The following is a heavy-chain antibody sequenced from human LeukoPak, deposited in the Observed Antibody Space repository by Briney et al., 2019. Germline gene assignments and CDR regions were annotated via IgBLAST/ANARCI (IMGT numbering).Heavy chain of an antibody. D-gene: IGHD4-23*01. CDR3: AGFVRRWTREVSYYGMDV. CDR1: GFTFNNAW. Sequence: GSLRLSCAASGFTFNNAWMSWVRQPPGKGLEWIGEISHSGSTNYGPSLKSRATISVDASKTQFSLKLRSVIAADTGLYYCAGFVRRWTREVSYYGMDVWGPGTTVAVSS. J-gene: IGHJ6*02. V-gene: IGHV4-34*08. CDR2: ISHSGST.